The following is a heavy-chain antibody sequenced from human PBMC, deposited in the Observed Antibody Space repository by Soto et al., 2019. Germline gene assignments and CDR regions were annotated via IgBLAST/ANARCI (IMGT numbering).Heavy chain of an antibody. CDR2: ISDSGSFT. CDR1: GFTFSNYA. J-gene: IGHJ4*02. Sequence: GGSLRLSCTASGFTFSNYAMAWVRQAPGKGLEWVSAISDSGSFTPYADSVKGRFTISRDNSKNMLYLQMNSLRAEDTAIYYCAREPYGLGNDYWGQGTLVTVSS. CDR3: AREPYGLGNDY. V-gene: IGHV3-23*01. D-gene: IGHD3-10*01.